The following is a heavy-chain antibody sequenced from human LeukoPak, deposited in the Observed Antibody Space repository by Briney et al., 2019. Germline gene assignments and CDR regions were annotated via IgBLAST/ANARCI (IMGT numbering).Heavy chain of an antibody. J-gene: IGHJ4*02. V-gene: IGHV3-74*01. Sequence: GGSLRLSCAASGFTSSSYWMHWVRQAPGKGLVWVSRINTDGSSTSYADSVKGRFTISRGNAKNSLYLQMNSLRAEDTAVYYCARTADYYGSGSPYYFDYWGQGTLVTVSS. CDR3: ARTADYYGSGSPYYFDY. CDR1: GFTSSSYW. CDR2: INTDGSST. D-gene: IGHD3-10*01.